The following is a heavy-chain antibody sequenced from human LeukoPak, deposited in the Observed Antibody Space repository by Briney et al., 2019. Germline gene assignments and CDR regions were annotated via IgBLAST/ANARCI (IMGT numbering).Heavy chain of an antibody. CDR3: ARLRGFGADYYYYMDV. Sequence: SETLSLTCTVSGGSISSYYWSWIRQPPGKGLEWIGYIYYSGSTNYNPPLKSRVTISVDKSKNQFSLKLSSVTAADTAVYYCARLRGFGADYYYYMDVWGKGTTVTVSS. J-gene: IGHJ6*03. CDR2: IYYSGST. V-gene: IGHV4-59*12. D-gene: IGHD3-10*01. CDR1: GGSISSYY.